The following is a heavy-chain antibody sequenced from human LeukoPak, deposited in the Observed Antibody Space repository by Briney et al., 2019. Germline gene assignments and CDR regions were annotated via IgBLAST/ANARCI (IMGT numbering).Heavy chain of an antibody. D-gene: IGHD6-6*01. J-gene: IGHJ4*02. Sequence: YWIGWVRQMPGKGLEWIGEINHSGSTIYNPSLKSRVTISVDTSKNQFSLKLSSVTAADTAVYYCASARSSLYYFDYWGQGTLVTVSS. CDR3: ASARSSLYYFDY. V-gene: IGHV4-34*01. CDR2: INHSGST. CDR1: Y.